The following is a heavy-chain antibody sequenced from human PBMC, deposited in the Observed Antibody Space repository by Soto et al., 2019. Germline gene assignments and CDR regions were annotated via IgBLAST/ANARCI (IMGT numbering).Heavy chain of an antibody. CDR1: GFTFSSYG. D-gene: IGHD6-19*01. J-gene: IGHJ5*02. CDR3: ARDLLEATSGWYNWFDP. CDR2: IWYDGSNK. Sequence: QVQLVESGGGVVQPGRSLRLSCAASGFTFSSYGMHWVRQAPGKGLEWVAVIWYDGSNKYYADSVKGRFTISRDNSKNTLYLQMNSLRAEDTAVYYCARDLLEATSGWYNWFDPWGQGTLVTVSS. V-gene: IGHV3-33*01.